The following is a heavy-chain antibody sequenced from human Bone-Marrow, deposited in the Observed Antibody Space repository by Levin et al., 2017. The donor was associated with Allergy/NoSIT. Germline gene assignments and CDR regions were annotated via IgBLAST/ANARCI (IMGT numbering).Heavy chain of an antibody. Sequence: GESLKISCAASGFTFSSYGMHWVRQAPGKGLEWVAVIWYDGSNKYYADSVKGRFTISRDNSKNTLYLQMNSLRAEDTAVYYCARRGATVTTDRVFDYWGQGTLVTVSS. CDR2: IWYDGSNK. D-gene: IGHD4-17*01. V-gene: IGHV3-33*01. CDR3: ARRGATVTTDRVFDY. J-gene: IGHJ4*02. CDR1: GFTFSSYG.